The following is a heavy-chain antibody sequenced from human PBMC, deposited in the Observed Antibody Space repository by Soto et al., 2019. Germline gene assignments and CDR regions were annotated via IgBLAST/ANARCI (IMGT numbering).Heavy chain of an antibody. D-gene: IGHD6-19*01. CDR2: TYYRSKWYN. CDR3: ARDQESPGIAVACTYYFGY. V-gene: IGHV6-1*01. J-gene: IGHJ4*02. Sequence: SQTLSLTCAISGDSVSSNSAAWNWIRQSPSRGLEWLGRTYYRSKWYNDYAVSVKSRITINPDTSKNQFSLQLNSVTPEDTAVYYCARDQESPGIAVACTYYFGYWGQRTLVTVSS. CDR1: GDSVSSNSAA.